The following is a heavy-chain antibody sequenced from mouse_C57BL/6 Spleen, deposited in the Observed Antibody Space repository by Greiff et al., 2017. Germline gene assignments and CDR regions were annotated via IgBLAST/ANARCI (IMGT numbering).Heavy chain of an antibody. D-gene: IGHD2-3*01. CDR2: IYWDDDK. Sequence: QVTLKESGPGILQSSQTLSLTCSFSGFSLSTSGMGVSWIRQPSGKGLEWLAHIYWDDDKRYNPSLKRRLTISKDTSRNQVFLKITSVDTADTATYYCARSDGYYTWFAYWGQGTLVTVSA. J-gene: IGHJ3*01. CDR1: GFSLSTSGMG. V-gene: IGHV8-12*01. CDR3: ARSDGYYTWFAY.